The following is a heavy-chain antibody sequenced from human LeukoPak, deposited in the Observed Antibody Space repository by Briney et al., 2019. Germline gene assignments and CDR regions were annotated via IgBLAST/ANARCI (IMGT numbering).Heavy chain of an antibody. J-gene: IGHJ1*01. D-gene: IGHD2-15*01. CDR1: GLSIGDYT. CDR2: ISRNGVAT. CDR3: TRNRYGLGSGGYSPEDFRH. V-gene: IGHV3-43*01. Sequence: GGSLRLSCEASGLSIGDYTMHWVRQVPGKGLEWVSLISRNGVATKYADSVRGRFTISRDNVKKSLFLQMNSLRAEDTAVYYCTRNRYGLGSGGYSPEDFRHWGQGTLVTVSP.